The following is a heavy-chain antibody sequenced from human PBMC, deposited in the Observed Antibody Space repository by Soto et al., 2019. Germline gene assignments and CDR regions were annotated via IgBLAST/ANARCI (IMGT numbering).Heavy chain of an antibody. Sequence: SETLSLTCAVSGGSISSGGYSWSWIRQPPGKGLEWIGYIYHSGSTYYNPSLKSRVTISVDRSKNQFSLKLSSVTAADTAVYYCARASGGSDWFDPWGQGTLVTVSS. D-gene: IGHD3-10*01. CDR2: IYHSGST. V-gene: IGHV4-30-2*01. CDR1: GGSISSGGYS. CDR3: ARASGGSDWFDP. J-gene: IGHJ5*02.